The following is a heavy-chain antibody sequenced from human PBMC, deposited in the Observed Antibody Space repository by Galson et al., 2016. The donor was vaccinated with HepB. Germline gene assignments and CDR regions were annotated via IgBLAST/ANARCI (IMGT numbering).Heavy chain of an antibody. CDR3: AMHYNSRGFSGSVYGFDI. V-gene: IGHV1-46*01. D-gene: IGHD3-22*01. J-gene: IGHJ3*02. CDR2: INPSDGST. CDR1: GYTFTSYY. Sequence: SVKVSCKASGYTFTSYYMTWVRQAPGQGLEFMGTINPSDGSTTYAQNFQGRVTMTRDTSTSTVYMELSSLRSEDTAVYYCAMHYNSRGFSGSVYGFDIWGQGTMVTVSA.